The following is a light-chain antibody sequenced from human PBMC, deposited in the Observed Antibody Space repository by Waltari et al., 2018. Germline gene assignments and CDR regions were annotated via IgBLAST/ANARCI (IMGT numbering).Light chain of an antibody. V-gene: IGLV2-11*01. CDR2: DVN. CDR1: NSDVGGYDY. CDR3: CSYVGGSNSYV. J-gene: IGLJ1*01. Sequence: QSARTQPRSVSGSPGQSVTISCTGTNSDVGGYDYVSWYQQHPGKAPKLMIYDVNKWPSGVPDRFSGSKSGNTASLTISGLQAEDEADYYCCSYVGGSNSYVFGTGTKVTVL.